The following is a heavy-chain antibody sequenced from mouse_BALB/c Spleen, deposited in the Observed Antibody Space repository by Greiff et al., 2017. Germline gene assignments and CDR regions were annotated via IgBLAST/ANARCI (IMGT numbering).Heavy chain of an antibody. CDR1: GFTFSSYT. CDR3: ARRYDGYYYAMDY. CDR2: ISNGGGST. D-gene: IGHD2-3*01. J-gene: IGHJ4*01. Sequence: EVQLVESGGGLVQPGGSLKLSCAASGFTFSSYTMSWVRQTPEKRLEWVAYISNGGGSTYYPDTVKGRFTISRDNAKNTRYLQMSSLKSEDTAMYYCARRYDGYYYAMDYWGQGTSVTVSS. V-gene: IGHV5-12-2*01.